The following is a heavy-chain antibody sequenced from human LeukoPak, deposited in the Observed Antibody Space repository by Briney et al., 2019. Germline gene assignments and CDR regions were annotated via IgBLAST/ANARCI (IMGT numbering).Heavy chain of an antibody. V-gene: IGHV4-30-4*08. CDR1: GGSISSSSYY. CDR2: IYYSGST. J-gene: IGHJ6*03. Sequence: PSETLSLTCTVSGGSISSSSYYWGWIRQPPGKGLEWIGYIYYSGSTYYNPSLKSRVTISIDTSKNQFSLKLSSVTAADTAVYYCARGEEYYYYYMDVWGKGTTVTVSS. CDR3: ARGEEYYYYYMDV.